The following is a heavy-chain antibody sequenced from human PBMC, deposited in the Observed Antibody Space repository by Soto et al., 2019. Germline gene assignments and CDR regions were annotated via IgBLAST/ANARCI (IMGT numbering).Heavy chain of an antibody. D-gene: IGHD6-19*01. Sequence: ASVTVSCKVSGYTLTELSMHWVRQAPGKGLEWMGGFDPEDGETIYAQKFQGRVTMTEDTSTDTAYMELSSLRSEDTAVYYCATVAPGYSSGWYGYWGQGTLVTVSS. CDR1: GYTLTELS. V-gene: IGHV1-24*01. J-gene: IGHJ4*02. CDR3: ATVAPGYSSGWYGY. CDR2: FDPEDGET.